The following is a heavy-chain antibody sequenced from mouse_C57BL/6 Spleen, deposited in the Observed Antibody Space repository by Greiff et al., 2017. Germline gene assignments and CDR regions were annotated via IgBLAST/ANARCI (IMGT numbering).Heavy chain of an antibody. V-gene: IGHV1-39*01. D-gene: IGHD2-4*01. CDR3: ARSYDYDQGYYFDY. CDR2: INPNYGTT. J-gene: IGHJ2*01. Sequence: EVQVVESGPELVKPGASVKISCKASGYSFTDYNMNWVKQSNGKSLEWIGVINPNYGTTSYNQKFKGKATLTVDQSSSTAYMQLNSLTSEDSAVYSCARSYDYDQGYYFDYWGQGTTLTVSS. CDR1: GYSFTDYN.